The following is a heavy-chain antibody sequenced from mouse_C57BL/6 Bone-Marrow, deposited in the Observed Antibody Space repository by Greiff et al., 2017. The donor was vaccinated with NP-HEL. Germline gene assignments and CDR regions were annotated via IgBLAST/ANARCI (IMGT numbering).Heavy chain of an antibody. J-gene: IGHJ4*01. V-gene: IGHV1-15*01. D-gene: IGHD1-1*01. CDR1: GYTFTDYE. CDR2: IDPETGGT. Sequence: QVQLKQSGAELVRPGASVTLSCKASGYTFTDYEMHWVKQTPVHGLEWIGAIDPETGGTAYNQKFKGKAILTADKSSSTAYMELRSLASEDSAVYYCTRSDYGSVGSMDYWGQGTSVTVSS. CDR3: TRSDYGSVGSMDY.